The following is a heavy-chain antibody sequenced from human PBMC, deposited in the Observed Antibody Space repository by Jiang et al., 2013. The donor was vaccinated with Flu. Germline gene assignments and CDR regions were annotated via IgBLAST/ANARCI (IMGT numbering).Heavy chain of an antibody. J-gene: IGHJ4*02. CDR3: AKSSDWGYFDY. V-gene: IGHV3-30*18. D-gene: IGHD7-27*01. CDR2: ISYDGSNK. CDR1: GFTFSSYG. Sequence: VQLVESGGGVVQPGGSLRLSCAASGFTFSSYGMHWVRQAPGKGLEWVAVISYDGSNKYYADSVKGRFTISRDNSKNTLYLQMNSLRAEDTAVYYCAKSSDWGYFDYWGQGTLVTVSS.